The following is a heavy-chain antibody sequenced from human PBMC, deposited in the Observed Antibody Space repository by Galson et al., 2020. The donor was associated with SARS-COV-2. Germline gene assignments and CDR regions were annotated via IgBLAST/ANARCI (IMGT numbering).Heavy chain of an antibody. CDR3: ASASSGYYSPDAFDI. J-gene: IGHJ3*02. Sequence: SVKVSCKASGGTFSSYAISWVRQAPGQGLEWMGGIIPIFGTANYAQKFQGRVTITADESTSTAYMELSSLRSEDTAVYYCASASSGYYSPDAFDIWGQGTMVTVSS. D-gene: IGHD3-22*01. CDR1: GGTFSSYA. CDR2: IIPIFGTA. V-gene: IGHV1-69*13.